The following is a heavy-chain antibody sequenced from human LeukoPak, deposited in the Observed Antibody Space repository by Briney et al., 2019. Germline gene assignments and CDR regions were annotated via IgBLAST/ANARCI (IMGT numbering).Heavy chain of an antibody. CDR3: ARDVMGGASIVTGYYKSGFDY. D-gene: IGHD3-9*01. Sequence: GGSLRLSCAASGFTFSSYWMHWVRQAPGKGLVWVSRINADGSSTSYADSVKGRFTISIDNAKNTLYLQMNSLGAEDTAVYYCARDVMGGASIVTGYYKSGFDYWGQGTLVTVSS. J-gene: IGHJ4*02. V-gene: IGHV3-74*01. CDR2: INADGSST. CDR1: GFTFSSYW.